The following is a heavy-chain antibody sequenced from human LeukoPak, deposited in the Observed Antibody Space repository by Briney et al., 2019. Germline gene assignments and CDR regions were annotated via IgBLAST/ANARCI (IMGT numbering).Heavy chain of an antibody. CDR3: ARDLEDYNNYGEMAI. Sequence: GGSLRLSCAVSGLTFSSYTMHWVRQAPMKGLEWVSSISTSATYTYYADSVKGRFSVSRDNAKNSLYLQMNSLRAEDTAVYFCARDLEDYNNYGEMAIWGQGTLVTVSS. CDR1: GLTFSSYT. D-gene: IGHD4-11*01. CDR2: ISTSATYT. V-gene: IGHV3-21*01. J-gene: IGHJ4*02.